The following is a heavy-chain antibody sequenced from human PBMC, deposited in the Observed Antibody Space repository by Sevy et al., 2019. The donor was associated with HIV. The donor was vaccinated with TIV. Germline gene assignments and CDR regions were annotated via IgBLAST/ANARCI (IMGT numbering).Heavy chain of an antibody. V-gene: IGHV4-39*01. J-gene: IGHJ4*02. CDR1: GGSINRSSYY. Sequence: SETLSLTCTVSGGSINRSSYYWGWIRQPPGKGLEWIARIHSGGNAYYNPSLKSRVTVSVDTSKNQVSLKRTAVTAADTAVYYCARQGGSCKSGPCYTFFDFWGQGTLVTVSS. CDR3: ARQGGSCKSGPCYTFFDF. CDR2: IHSGGNA. D-gene: IGHD2-8*02.